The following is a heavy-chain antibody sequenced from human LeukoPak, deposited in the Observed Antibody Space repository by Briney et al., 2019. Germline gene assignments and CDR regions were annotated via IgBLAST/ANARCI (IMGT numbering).Heavy chain of an antibody. Sequence: GSLRLSCAASGFTFSDYYMSWIRQAPGKGLEWVSYISSSGSTIYYADSVKGRFTISRDNAKNSLYLQMNSLRAEDAAVYYCAGNYFDGPFDYWGQGTLVTVSS. D-gene: IGHD3-9*01. V-gene: IGHV3-11*01. J-gene: IGHJ4*02. CDR3: AGNYFDGPFDY. CDR2: ISSSGSTI. CDR1: GFTFSDYY.